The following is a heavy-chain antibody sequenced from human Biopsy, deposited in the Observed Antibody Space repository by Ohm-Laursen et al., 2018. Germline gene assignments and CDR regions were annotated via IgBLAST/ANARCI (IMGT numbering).Heavy chain of an antibody. J-gene: IGHJ6*02. D-gene: IGHD2/OR15-2a*01. CDR3: ARATNSTGWPYYYFYGMNV. V-gene: IGHV4-59*01. Sequence: TLSLTCTVSGGSISSDYWSWIRQTPGKGLEWIGYIYYSGCTNYNPSLKSRVTISIDKSKNQFFLKLSSVTAADTAVYYCARATNSTGWPYYYFYGMNVWGQGTTVTVSS. CDR1: GGSISSDY. CDR2: IYYSGCT.